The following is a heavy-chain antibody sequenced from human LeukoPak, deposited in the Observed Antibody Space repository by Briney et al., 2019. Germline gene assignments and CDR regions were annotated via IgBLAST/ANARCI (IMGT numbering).Heavy chain of an antibody. Sequence: ASVKVSCTASGYTFTGYYMHWVRQAPGQGLGWMGWINPNSGGTNYAQKFQGRVTMTRDTSISTAYMELSRLRSDDTAVYYCARMSRWSASSGYYDDGDYWGQGTLVTVSS. D-gene: IGHD3-22*01. V-gene: IGHV1-2*02. CDR3: ARMSRWSASSGYYDDGDY. CDR2: INPNSGGT. CDR1: GYTFTGYY. J-gene: IGHJ4*02.